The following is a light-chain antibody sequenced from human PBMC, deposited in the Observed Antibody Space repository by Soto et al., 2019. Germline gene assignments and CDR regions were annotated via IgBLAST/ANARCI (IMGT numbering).Light chain of an antibody. CDR1: QSISNW. CDR3: QQYDRFPYT. CDR2: KAS. V-gene: IGKV1-5*03. Sequence: DIQMTQSPSTLSASVGDTVTITCRARQSISNWLAWYQQKPGQAPKLLIHKASTLESGVPSRFSGSGSGTEFTLTISSLQPDDFDTFYCQQYDRFPYTFGQGTKLEIK. J-gene: IGKJ2*01.